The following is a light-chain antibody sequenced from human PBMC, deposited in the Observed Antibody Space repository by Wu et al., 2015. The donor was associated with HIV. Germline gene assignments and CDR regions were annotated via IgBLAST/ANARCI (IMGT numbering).Light chain of an antibody. CDR2: AAS. V-gene: IGKV1-9*01. Sequence: DIQLTQSPSFLSASVGDRVTITCRASQGISHFLGWYQQKPGKAPKLLIYAASTLQSEVPSRFGGSGSGTEFTLTISSLQPDDFATYYCQQLNSYPLTFGGGTKVEIK. J-gene: IGKJ4*01. CDR3: QQLNSYPLT. CDR1: QGISHF.